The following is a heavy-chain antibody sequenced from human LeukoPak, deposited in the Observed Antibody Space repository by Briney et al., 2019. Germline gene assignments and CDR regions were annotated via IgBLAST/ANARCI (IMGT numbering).Heavy chain of an antibody. CDR3: AKSGSGWSLLDY. CDR2: VGSKAKNYAT. CDR1: GFIFSDSA. V-gene: IGHV3-73*01. J-gene: IGHJ4*02. D-gene: IGHD6-19*01. Sequence: QPGGSLKLSCAASGFIFSDSAIHWVRQASGKGLEWVGRVGSKAKNYATTYAAPVKGRFTISRDDSERTAYLQMNRLKTEDTAVYYCAKSGSGWSLLDYWGQGTLVTVSS.